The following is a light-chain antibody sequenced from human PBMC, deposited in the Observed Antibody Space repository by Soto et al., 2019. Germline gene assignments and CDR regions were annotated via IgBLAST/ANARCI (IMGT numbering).Light chain of an antibody. V-gene: IGLV2-14*03. CDR1: SSDVGSYDY. CDR2: DVN. CDR3: CAYSTSGTHV. Sequence: QSALTQPPSASGSPGHSITFSCTGTSSDVGSYDYVSWHQQHPGKAPKLIIYDVNNRPSGVPSRFSGSKSGNTASLIISGLQTEDEADYYCCAYSTSGTHVFGTGTKVTVL. J-gene: IGLJ1*01.